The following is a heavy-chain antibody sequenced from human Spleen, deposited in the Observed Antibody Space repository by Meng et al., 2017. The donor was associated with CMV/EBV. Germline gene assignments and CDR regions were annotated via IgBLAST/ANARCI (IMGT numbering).Heavy chain of an antibody. CDR3: ARDETFDWNYEDS. CDR2: INWNGDTT. D-gene: IGHD1-7*01. Sequence: ASGFVFDDYGMSWVRQPPGKGLEWVSGINWNGDTTEIADSVKSRFTISGDKTKNSLYLQMNSLRAEDTALYYCARDETFDWNYEDSWGQGTLVTVSS. V-gene: IGHV3-20*03. J-gene: IGHJ4*02. CDR1: GFVFDDYG.